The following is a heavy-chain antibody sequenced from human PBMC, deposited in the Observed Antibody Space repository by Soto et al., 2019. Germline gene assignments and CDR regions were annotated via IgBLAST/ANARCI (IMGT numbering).Heavy chain of an antibody. CDR3: ATCICSGGSCYSRGLCFDY. D-gene: IGHD2-15*01. Sequence: SGQVSCAVSGYTLNQLCMHWVRQAPRTGLEWLGGFDPEDGETIYAQKSHGRVTMTEDTSTDTAYMELSSLRSEDTALYYCATCICSGGSCYSRGLCFDYWGQGTLVTASS. CDR1: GYTLNQLC. V-gene: IGHV1-24*01. CDR2: FDPEDGET. J-gene: IGHJ4*02.